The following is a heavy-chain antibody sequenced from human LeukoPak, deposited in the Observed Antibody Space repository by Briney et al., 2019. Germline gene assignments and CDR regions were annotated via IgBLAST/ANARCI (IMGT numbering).Heavy chain of an antibody. CDR3: ARGTFAGYSSGGLFDP. CDR2: INHSGGT. Sequence: SETLSLTCAVYGGSFSGYYWSWIRQPPGKGLEWIGEINHSGGTNYNPSLKSRVTISVDTSKNQISLKLSSVTAADTAVYYCARGTFAGYSSGGLFDPWGQGTLVTVSS. D-gene: IGHD6-19*01. V-gene: IGHV4-34*01. J-gene: IGHJ5*02. CDR1: GGSFSGYY.